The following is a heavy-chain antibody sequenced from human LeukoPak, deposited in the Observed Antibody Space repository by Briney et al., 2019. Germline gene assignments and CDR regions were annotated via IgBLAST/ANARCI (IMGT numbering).Heavy chain of an antibody. V-gene: IGHV4-39*07. CDR1: GGSISSSSYY. J-gene: IGHJ4*02. Sequence: SETLSLTCTVSGGSISSSSYYWGWIRQPPGKGLEWIGSIYYSGSTYYNPSLKSRVIISVDTSKNQFSLKLSSVTAADTAVYYCARAATRGSARHHFDYWGQGTLVTVSS. D-gene: IGHD1-26*01. CDR2: IYYSGST. CDR3: ARAATRGSARHHFDY.